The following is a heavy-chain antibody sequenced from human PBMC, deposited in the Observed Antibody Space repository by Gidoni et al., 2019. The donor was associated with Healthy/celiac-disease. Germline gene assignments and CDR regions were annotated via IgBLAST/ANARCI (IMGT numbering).Heavy chain of an antibody. Sequence: EVQLVESGGGLVQPGGSLRLSCAASGFTFSSYEMNWVSQAPGKGLEWVSYISSSGSTIYYADSVKGRFTISRDNAKNSLYLQMNSLRAEDTAVYYCARVSSPFQQWLEHGNDYWGQGTLVTVSS. V-gene: IGHV3-48*03. CDR3: ARVSSPFQQWLEHGNDY. CDR2: ISSSGSTI. J-gene: IGHJ4*02. D-gene: IGHD6-19*01. CDR1: GFTFSSYE.